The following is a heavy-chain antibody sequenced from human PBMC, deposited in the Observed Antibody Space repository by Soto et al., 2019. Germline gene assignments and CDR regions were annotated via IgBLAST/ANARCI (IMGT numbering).Heavy chain of an antibody. CDR1: GGSISSYY. CDR3: ARLRVATIFGGFYYYYYMDV. Sequence: TLSLTCTVSGGSISSYYWSWIRQPPGKGLEWIGYIYYSGSTNYNPSLKSRVTISVDTSKNQFSLKLSSVTAADTAVYYCARLRVATIFGGFYYYYYMDVWGKGTTVTVSS. J-gene: IGHJ6*03. D-gene: IGHD5-12*01. V-gene: IGHV4-59*08. CDR2: IYYSGST.